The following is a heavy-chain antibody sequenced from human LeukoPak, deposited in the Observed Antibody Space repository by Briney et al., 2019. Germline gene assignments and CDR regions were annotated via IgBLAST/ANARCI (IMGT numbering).Heavy chain of an antibody. Sequence: GGSLRLSCAASGFTFSSYWMSWVRQAPGKGLEWVANINQDGSEKYYVDPVKGRFTISRDNAKNSLYLQMNSLRAEDTAVYYCARDLGYCSSTSCLGSLLDYWGQGTLVTVSS. V-gene: IGHV3-7*03. D-gene: IGHD2-2*01. CDR2: INQDGSEK. CDR1: GFTFSSYW. CDR3: ARDLGYCSSTSCLGSLLDY. J-gene: IGHJ4*02.